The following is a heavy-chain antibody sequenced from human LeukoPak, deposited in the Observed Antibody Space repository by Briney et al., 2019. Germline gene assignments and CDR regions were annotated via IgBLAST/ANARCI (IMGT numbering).Heavy chain of an antibody. CDR2: INPDGGTT. D-gene: IGHD3-22*01. CDR3: ARVLSGSWDWFDP. CDR1: GFTFDDYG. Sequence: GGSLRLSCAASGFTFDDYGMSWVRQAPGKGLEWVSRINPDGGTTTYADSVKGRCTISRDNVKNTVYLQMNSLRAEDTAVYYCARVLSGSWDWFDPWGQGTLVTVSS. V-gene: IGHV3-20*04. J-gene: IGHJ5*02.